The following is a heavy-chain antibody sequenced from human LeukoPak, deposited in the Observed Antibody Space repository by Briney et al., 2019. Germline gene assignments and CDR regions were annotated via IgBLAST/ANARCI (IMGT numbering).Heavy chain of an antibody. CDR3: ARGGTYGGSYPYDY. CDR1: GFTFSTYW. V-gene: IGHV3-21*01. J-gene: IGHJ4*01. Sequence: GGSLRLSCAASGFTFSTYWMNWVRQAPGKGLEWVSSISSSSSYIYYADSVKGRFTISRDNAKNSLYLQMNSLRAEDTAVYYCARGGTYGGSYPYDYWGQGTLVTVSS. D-gene: IGHD1-26*01. CDR2: ISSSSSYI.